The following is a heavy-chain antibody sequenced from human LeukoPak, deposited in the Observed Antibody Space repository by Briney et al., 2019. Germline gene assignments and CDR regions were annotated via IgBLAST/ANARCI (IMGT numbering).Heavy chain of an antibody. V-gene: IGHV3-21*01. CDR1: GFTFSSYS. Sequence: GGSLRLSCAASGFTFSSYSMNWVRQTPGKGLGWVSSISSNSRNTYYADSVKGRFTISRDNAKNSLYLQMNSLRAEDTAVYYCARVLWSGEPRDFDYWGQGTLVTVSS. J-gene: IGHJ4*02. D-gene: IGHD3-10*01. CDR3: ARVLWSGEPRDFDY. CDR2: ISSNSRNT.